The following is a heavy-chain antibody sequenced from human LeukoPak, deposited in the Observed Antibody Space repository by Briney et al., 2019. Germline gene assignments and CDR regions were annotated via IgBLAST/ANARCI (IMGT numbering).Heavy chain of an antibody. CDR3: ARLRRVLDNDSRFGDF. D-gene: IGHD3-10*01. J-gene: IGHJ4*02. V-gene: IGHV3-11*01. CDR1: VFIFIDYY. CDR2: ISSSGNNI. Sequence: GGSLRLSCAAPVFIFIDYYRSWIRQAPGKGLEWVSSISSSGNNIYYADSVKGGFTISRDNAENSLYLQMNSPRAEDTAVYYCARLRRVLDNDSRFGDFWGQGTLVTVSS.